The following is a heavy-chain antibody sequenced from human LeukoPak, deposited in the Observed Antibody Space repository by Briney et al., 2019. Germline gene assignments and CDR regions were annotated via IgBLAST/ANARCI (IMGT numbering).Heavy chain of an antibody. CDR1: GGTFSSYA. CDR3: ARDAVTYYYDSSGYFTYFDY. V-gene: IGHV1-69*05. J-gene: IGHJ4*02. D-gene: IGHD3-22*01. CDR2: IIPIFGTA. Sequence: GASVKVSCKASGGTFSSYAISWVRQAPGQGLEWMGRIIPIFGTANYAQKFQGRVTITTDESTSTAYVELSSLRSEDTAVYYCARDAVTYYYDSSGYFTYFDYWGQGTMVTVSS.